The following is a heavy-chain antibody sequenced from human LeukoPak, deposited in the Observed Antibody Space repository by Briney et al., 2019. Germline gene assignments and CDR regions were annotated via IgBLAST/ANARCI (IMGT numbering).Heavy chain of an antibody. J-gene: IGHJ4*02. CDR3: ARDPSGSYYNVLDY. V-gene: IGHV3-7*03. D-gene: IGHD3-10*01. CDR2: IKQDGSEK. CDR1: GFTFSSYW. Sequence: GGSLRLSCAASGFTFSSYWMSWVRQAPGKGLEWVANIKQDGSEKYYVDSVKGRFTISRDNAKNSLYLQMNSLRAEDTAMYYCARDPSGSYYNVLDYWGQGTLVTVSS.